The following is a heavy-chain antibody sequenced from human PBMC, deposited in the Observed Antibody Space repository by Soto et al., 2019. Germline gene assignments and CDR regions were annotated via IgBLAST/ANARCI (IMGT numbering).Heavy chain of an antibody. CDR3: ARGDILTGYYTSAPNFDY. CDR1: GYTFTGYY. J-gene: IGHJ4*02. Sequence: SVKVSCKASGYTFTGYYMHWVRQAPGQGLEWMGWINPNSGGTNYAQKFQGWVTMTRDTSISTAYMELSRLRSDDTAVYYCARGDILTGYYTSAPNFDYWGQGTLVTVSS. D-gene: IGHD3-9*01. V-gene: IGHV1-2*04. CDR2: INPNSGGT.